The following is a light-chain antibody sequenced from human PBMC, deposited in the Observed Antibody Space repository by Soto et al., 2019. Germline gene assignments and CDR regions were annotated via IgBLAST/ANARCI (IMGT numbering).Light chain of an antibody. V-gene: IGKV1-27*01. Sequence: DIQMTQSPSPLSASVGDRVTITCRASQDIAHYLAWYQQRPGKVPKLLIYGASTLQSGVPSRFSGSGSGTQFTLTITSLQPEDVATYYCQKYNAAPWTFGQGTKVEIK. CDR2: GAS. CDR3: QKYNAAPWT. J-gene: IGKJ1*01. CDR1: QDIAHY.